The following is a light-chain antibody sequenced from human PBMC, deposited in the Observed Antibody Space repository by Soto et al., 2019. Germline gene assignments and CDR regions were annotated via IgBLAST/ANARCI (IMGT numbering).Light chain of an antibody. CDR2: EAS. CDR3: QQYGNFLFS. J-gene: IGKJ3*01. V-gene: IGKV1-33*01. Sequence: DLQMTQSPSSLSASVGDRVTITCQASQDISNYLNWYQQRPGKAPKLLIFEASNLETGVPSRFSGSGSGTEFTLTISSLQPEDIATYYCQQYGNFLFSFGPGTKVEIK. CDR1: QDISNY.